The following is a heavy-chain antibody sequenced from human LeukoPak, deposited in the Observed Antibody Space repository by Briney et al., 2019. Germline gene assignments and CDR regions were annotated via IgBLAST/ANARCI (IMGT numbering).Heavy chain of an antibody. D-gene: IGHD3-10*01. CDR2: IRSSSSYI. CDR1: GFTFSSYS. CDR3: ARDGDYYGSGSEGPLDY. Sequence: GGSLRLSCAASGFTFSSYSMNWVRQAPGKGLEWVSSIRSSSSYIYYADSVKGRFTISRDNAKNSLYLQMNSLRAEDTAVYYCARDGDYYGSGSEGPLDYWGQGPLVTVTS. V-gene: IGHV3-21*01. J-gene: IGHJ4*02.